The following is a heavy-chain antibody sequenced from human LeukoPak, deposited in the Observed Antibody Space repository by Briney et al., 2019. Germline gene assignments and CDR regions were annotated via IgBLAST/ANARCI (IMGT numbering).Heavy chain of an antibody. CDR1: GFTFNTYA. CDR3: AKYAPPTSVGTRFFDY. V-gene: IGHV3-23*01. J-gene: IGHJ4*02. CDR2: IGGEGGGI. D-gene: IGHD2-21*02. Sequence: GGSLGLSCAASGFTFNTYAMTWVRQAPGKGLEWVSVIGGEGGGIQYADSVKGRFSISRDNSKNVLYLQMDSLRAEDTAVYYCAKYAPPTSVGTRFFDYWGQGTLVTVSS.